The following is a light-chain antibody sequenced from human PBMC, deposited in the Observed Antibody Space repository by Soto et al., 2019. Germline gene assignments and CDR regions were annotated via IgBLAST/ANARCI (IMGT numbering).Light chain of an antibody. V-gene: IGLV2-23*02. J-gene: IGLJ1*01. CDR1: SSDFGNYNL. CDR3: CSFTSPNPHV. Sequence: QSVLTQPASVSGSPGQSITISCTGTSSDFGNYNLVSWYQQHPGKVPKLILFEVNKRPSGVSGRFSGSKSGNTASLTISGLPAEDEADYYCCSFTSPNPHVFGTGSKVTVL. CDR2: EVN.